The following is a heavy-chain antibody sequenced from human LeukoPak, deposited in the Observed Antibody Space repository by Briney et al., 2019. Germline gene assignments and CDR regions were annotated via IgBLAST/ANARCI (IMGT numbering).Heavy chain of an antibody. CDR1: GFTFSTYG. D-gene: IGHD1-26*01. Sequence: GGALRLSCAASGFTFSTYGMHWVRQAQGKGLEWVALTWYDGSNKNYADSVKGRFTISRDNSKNTLYLQMNSLRGEDTAVYYCARGGLTIAEATTSWYLDYWGQGTLVTVSS. CDR3: ARGGLTIAEATTSWYLDY. V-gene: IGHV3-33*01. CDR2: TWYDGSNK. J-gene: IGHJ4*02.